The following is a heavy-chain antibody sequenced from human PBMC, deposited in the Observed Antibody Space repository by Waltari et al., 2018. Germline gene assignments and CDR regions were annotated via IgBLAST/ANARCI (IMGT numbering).Heavy chain of an antibody. CDR1: GGSFSGYY. Sequence: QVQLQQWGAGLLKPSETLSLTCAVYGGSFSGYYWSWIRQTPGKGLEWIGEINHSGSTNYNPSLKSRVTISVDTSKNQFSLKLSSVTAADTAVYYCARAAAGSRCLGYWGQGTLVTVSS. CDR2: INHSGST. J-gene: IGHJ4*02. CDR3: ARAAAGSRCLGY. V-gene: IGHV4-34*01. D-gene: IGHD6-13*01.